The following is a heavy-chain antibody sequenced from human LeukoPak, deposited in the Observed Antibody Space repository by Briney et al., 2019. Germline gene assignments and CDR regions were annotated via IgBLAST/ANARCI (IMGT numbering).Heavy chain of an antibody. V-gene: IGHV3-33*07. Sequence: GGSLRLSCAASGFTFSSYGMYWVRQAPGKGLEWVSYISFSGSNVHYADSVKGRFTISRDNSKSTLFLQMNSLRAEDTAVYYCARDLRFYDYWGQGTLVTVSS. CDR3: ARDLRFYDY. J-gene: IGHJ4*02. D-gene: IGHD3-3*01. CDR1: GFTFSSYG. CDR2: ISFSGSNV.